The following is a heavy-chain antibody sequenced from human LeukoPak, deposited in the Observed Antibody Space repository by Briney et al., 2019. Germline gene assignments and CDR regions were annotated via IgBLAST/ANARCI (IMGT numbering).Heavy chain of an antibody. J-gene: IGHJ4*02. CDR1: GDSISSSSYY. CDR2: IHSGGNT. Sequence: KPSETLSLTCTVSGDSISSSSYYWGWLRQPPGKGLEWIGTIHSGGNTNYNPSLKSRVTMSVDTSKNQFSLKLSSVTAADTAVYYCRGSYYYGSGSSKILDYWGQGTLVTVSS. CDR3: RGSYYYGSGSSKILDY. V-gene: IGHV4-39*07. D-gene: IGHD3-10*01.